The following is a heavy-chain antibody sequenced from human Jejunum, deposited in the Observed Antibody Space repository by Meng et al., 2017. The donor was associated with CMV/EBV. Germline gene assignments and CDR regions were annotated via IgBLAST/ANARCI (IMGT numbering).Heavy chain of an antibody. CDR1: YTVTGHY. V-gene: IGHV1-2*02. J-gene: IGHJ6*02. CDR3: ARDLRFLGRCYGMDV. D-gene: IGHD3-3*01. Sequence: YTVTGHYIHGVRQAPGQGLEWMGWINPDSGGTNYAQKFPGRVTMTWDTSINTAYMELGRLTSDDTAVYYCARDLRFLGRCYGMDVWGQGTTVTVSS. CDR2: INPDSGGT.